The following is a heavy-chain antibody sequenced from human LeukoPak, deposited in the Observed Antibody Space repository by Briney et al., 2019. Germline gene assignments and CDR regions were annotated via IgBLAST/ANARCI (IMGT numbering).Heavy chain of an antibody. V-gene: IGHV4-59*01. CDR3: ARERGYNYGIFDY. Sequence: PSETLSLTCTVSGGSISSYYWSWIRQPPGKGLEWIGYIYDSRSTNYNPSLKSRVTISVDTSKNQFSLKLSSVTAADAAVYYCARERGYNYGIFDYWGQGTLVTVSS. CDR1: GGSISSYY. CDR2: IYDSRST. D-gene: IGHD5-18*01. J-gene: IGHJ4*02.